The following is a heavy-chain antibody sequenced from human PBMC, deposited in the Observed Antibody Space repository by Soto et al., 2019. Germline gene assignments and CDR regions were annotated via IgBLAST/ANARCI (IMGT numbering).Heavy chain of an antibody. CDR1: GGSISSSNW. CDR2: IYHSGST. Sequence: QVQLPESGPGLVKPSGTLSLTCAVSGGSISSSNWWSWVRQPPGKGLEWIGEIYHSGSTNYNPSLKSRVTISVDKSKNQFSLKLSSVTAADTAVYYCARSPDSSGYYPRWYYYGMDVWGQGTTVTVSS. D-gene: IGHD3-22*01. V-gene: IGHV4-4*02. CDR3: ARSPDSSGYYPRWYYYGMDV. J-gene: IGHJ6*02.